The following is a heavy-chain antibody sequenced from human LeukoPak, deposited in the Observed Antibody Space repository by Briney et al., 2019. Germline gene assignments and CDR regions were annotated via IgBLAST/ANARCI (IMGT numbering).Heavy chain of an antibody. CDR1: SGSISSSSYY. CDR3: ASLRERSYYARGFDY. J-gene: IGHJ4*02. Sequence: SETLSLTCTVSSGSISSSSYYWGWIRQPPGKGLKWIGSIYYSGSTYYNPSLKSRVTISVDTSRNQFSLKLSSVTAADTAVYYCASLRERSYYARGFDYWGQGTLVTVSS. CDR2: IYYSGST. V-gene: IGHV4-39*01. D-gene: IGHD1-26*01.